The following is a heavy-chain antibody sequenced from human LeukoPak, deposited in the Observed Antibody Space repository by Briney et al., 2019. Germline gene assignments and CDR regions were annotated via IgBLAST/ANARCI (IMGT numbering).Heavy chain of an antibody. CDR3: SRAKRIDVQNTPYYFDF. V-gene: IGHV2-5*02. D-gene: IGHD3-10*02. CDR2: IYWDDDK. Sequence: SGPTLVKPTQTLTLTCSFSGFSVNTDGMSVGWVRQPSGKALKWLAIIYWDDDKSYSSSLKERLTIRKDASKTQVVLTMTNMDPVDSATYFCSRAKRIDVQNTPYYFDFWGQGILVTVSS. J-gene: IGHJ4*02. CDR1: GFSVNTDGMS.